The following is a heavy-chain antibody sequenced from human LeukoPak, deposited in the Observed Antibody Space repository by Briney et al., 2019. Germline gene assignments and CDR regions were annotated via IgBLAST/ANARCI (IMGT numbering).Heavy chain of an antibody. D-gene: IGHD5-12*01. J-gene: IGHJ4*02. V-gene: IGHV3-30-3*01. CDR1: GFTFSSYA. CDR3: ASLAFRGYDDY. Sequence: GGSLRLSCAASGFTFSSYAMHWVRQAPGKGLEWVAVISYDGSNKYYADSVKGRFTISRDNSKNTLYLQMNSLRAEDTAVYYCASLAFRGYDDYWGQGTLVTVSS. CDR2: ISYDGSNK.